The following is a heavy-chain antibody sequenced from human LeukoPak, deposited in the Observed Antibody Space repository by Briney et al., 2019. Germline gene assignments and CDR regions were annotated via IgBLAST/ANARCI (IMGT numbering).Heavy chain of an antibody. CDR1: GGSISSYY. CDR2: IYYSGST. V-gene: IGHV4-59*08. D-gene: IGHD4-17*01. Sequence: SETLSLTCTVSGGSISSYYWSWIRQPPGKGLEWIGYIYYSGSTNYNPSLKSRVTISVDTSKNQFSLKLSSVTAADTAVYYCARHPPNGDYAFDIWGQGTMVTVSS. CDR3: ARHPPNGDYAFDI. J-gene: IGHJ3*02.